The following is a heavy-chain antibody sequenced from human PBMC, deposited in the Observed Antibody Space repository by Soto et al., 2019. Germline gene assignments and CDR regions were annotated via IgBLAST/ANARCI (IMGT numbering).Heavy chain of an antibody. Sequence: EVQLVESGGGLVQPGRSLRLSCAASGFTFDDYAMHWVRQAPGKGLEWVSGISWNSGSIGYADSVKGRFTISRDNAKNSLYLQMNSLRAEDTALYYCAKDNHNYYYYMDGWGKGTTVTVSS. V-gene: IGHV3-9*01. J-gene: IGHJ6*03. CDR1: GFTFDDYA. CDR3: AKDNHNYYYYMDG. CDR2: ISWNSGSI.